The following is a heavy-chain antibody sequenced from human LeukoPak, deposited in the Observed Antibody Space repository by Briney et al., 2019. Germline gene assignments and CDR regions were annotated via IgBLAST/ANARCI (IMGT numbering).Heavy chain of an antibody. V-gene: IGHV1-3*01. J-gene: IGHJ4*02. Sequence: ASVKVSCKASGYTFTSYGISWVRQAPGQGLEWMGWINAGNGNTKYSQKFQGRVTITRDTSASTAYMELSSLRSEDTAVYYCARVTVDTAMVDGFDYWGQGTLVTVSS. CDR3: ARVTVDTAMVDGFDY. CDR1: GYTFTSYG. D-gene: IGHD5-18*01. CDR2: INAGNGNT.